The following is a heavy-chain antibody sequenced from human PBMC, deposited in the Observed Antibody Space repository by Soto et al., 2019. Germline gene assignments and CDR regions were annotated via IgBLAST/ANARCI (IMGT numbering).Heavy chain of an antibody. CDR2: ISAYNGNT. CDR3: ARVGYSSSWYVAFDI. Sequence: ASVKVSCKASGYTFTSYGISWVRQAPGQGLEWMGWISAYNGNTNYAQKLQGRVTMTTDTSTSTAYMELSRLRSDDTAVYYCARVGYSSSWYVAFDIWGQGTMVTVSS. CDR1: GYTFTSYG. J-gene: IGHJ3*02. D-gene: IGHD6-13*01. V-gene: IGHV1-18*01.